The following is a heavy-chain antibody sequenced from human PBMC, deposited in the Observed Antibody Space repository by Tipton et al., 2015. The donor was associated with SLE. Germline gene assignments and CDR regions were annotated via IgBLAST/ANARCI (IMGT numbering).Heavy chain of an antibody. J-gene: IGHJ3*02. Sequence: VQLVQSGAEVKKPGAPVKVSCKASGYTFTSYGISWVRQAPGQGLEWMGWISAYNGNTNYAQNLQGRVTMTTDTSTSTAYMELRSLRSDDTAVYYCATRYEIQLWAQAFDIWGQGTMVTVSS. V-gene: IGHV1-18*04. CDR2: ISAYNGNT. D-gene: IGHD5-18*01. CDR3: ATRYEIQLWAQAFDI. CDR1: GYTFTSYG.